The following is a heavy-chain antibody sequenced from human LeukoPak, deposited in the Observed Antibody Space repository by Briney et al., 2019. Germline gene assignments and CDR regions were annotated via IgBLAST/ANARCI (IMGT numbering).Heavy chain of an antibody. CDR2: INQDGGEN. Sequence: GGSLRLSCAASGFTFSDYYMGWVRQGPGKGLGWVASINQDGGENFYVDSVKGRFTISRDNAKNSLYLQMNSLRAEDTAVYYCTRDGDTSGYSDWGQGTLVTVSS. D-gene: IGHD3-22*01. CDR3: TRDGDTSGYSD. CDR1: GFTFSDYY. J-gene: IGHJ4*02. V-gene: IGHV3-7*01.